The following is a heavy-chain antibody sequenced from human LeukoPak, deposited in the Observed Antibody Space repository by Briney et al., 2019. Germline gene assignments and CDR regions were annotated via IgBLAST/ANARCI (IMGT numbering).Heavy chain of an antibody. V-gene: IGHV4-59*08. J-gene: IGHJ4*02. CDR2: IYYSGIT. CDR3: ARMGGEGVAGMGSFDY. CDR1: GASISSYY. D-gene: IGHD6-19*01. Sequence: PSETLSLTCTVSGASISSYYWSWIRQPPGKGLEYIGYIYYSGITNYNPSLKSRVTMSLDTSKNQFSLKLSSVTAADTAVYYCARMGGEGVAGMGSFDYWGQGTLVTVSS.